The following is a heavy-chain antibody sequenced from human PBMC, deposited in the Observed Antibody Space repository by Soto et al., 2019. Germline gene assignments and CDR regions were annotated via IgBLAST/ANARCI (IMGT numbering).Heavy chain of an antibody. CDR1: GFSLTSNDVG. D-gene: IGHD6-6*01. CDR2: IYWDDDK. J-gene: IGHJ4*02. V-gene: IGHV2-5*02. Sequence: QITLKESGPTLVKPTQTLTLTCTFSGFSLTSNDVGVGWIRQPPGKALEWLALIYWDDDKRYSPSLKSRLTITKDTSKNHVVLRMTNMDPVDTATYYCAHSRYSRSSFDYWGQGTLVTVSS. CDR3: AHSRYSRSSFDY.